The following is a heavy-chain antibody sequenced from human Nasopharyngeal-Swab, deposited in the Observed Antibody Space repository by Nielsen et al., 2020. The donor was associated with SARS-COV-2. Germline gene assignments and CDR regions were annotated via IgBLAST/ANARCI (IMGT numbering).Heavy chain of an antibody. CDR2: IYYSGST. J-gene: IGHJ6*03. V-gene: IGHV4-31*02. CDR3: ARVFWGYCSSTSCSNYYYYYYMDV. D-gene: IGHD2-2*01. Sequence: RQAPGKGLEWIGYIYYSGSTYYNPSLKSRVTISVDTSKNQFSLKLSSVTAADTAVYYCARVFWGYCSSTSCSNYYYYYYMDVWSKGTTVTVSS.